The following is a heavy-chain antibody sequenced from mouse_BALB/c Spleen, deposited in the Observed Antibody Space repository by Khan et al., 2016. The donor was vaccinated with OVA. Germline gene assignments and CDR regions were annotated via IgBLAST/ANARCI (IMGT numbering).Heavy chain of an antibody. D-gene: IGHD2-12*01. J-gene: IGHJ3*01. CDR1: GYSFTTYY. V-gene: IGHV1S135*01. CDR2: IAPFNGST. CDR3: ARHVTISWFAY. Sequence: EVQLQESGPELMKPGASVKISCKASGYSFTTYYIHWVKQSHGKSLEWIGYIAPFNGSTTYNQKFKGKATLTVDKSSNTTYMHISSLTSEDSAVYSSARHVTISWFAYWGQGTLVTVPA.